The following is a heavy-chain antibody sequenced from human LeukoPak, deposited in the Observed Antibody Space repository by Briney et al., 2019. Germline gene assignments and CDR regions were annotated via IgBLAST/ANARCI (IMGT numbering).Heavy chain of an antibody. J-gene: IGHJ5*02. CDR2: IYYSGST. CDR1: GGSISSFY. Sequence: SETLSLTCTVSGGSISSFYWSWIRQFPGKGLGWIGYIYYSGSTNYNPSLKSRVTISVDTSKNQFSLKLSSVTAADTAVYYCARDGGAAGTRNWFDPWGQGTLVTVSS. V-gene: IGHV4-59*01. D-gene: IGHD6-13*01. CDR3: ARDGGAAGTRNWFDP.